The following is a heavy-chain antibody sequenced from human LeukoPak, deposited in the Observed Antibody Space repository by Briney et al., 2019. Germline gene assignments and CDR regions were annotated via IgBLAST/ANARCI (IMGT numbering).Heavy chain of an antibody. CDR3: AKVLGLRFLEWLLYDAFDI. Sequence: GGSLRLSCAASGFTFSSYAMSWVRQAPGKGLEWVSAISGSGGSTYYADSVKGRFTISRDNSKNTLYLQMNSLRAEDTAVYYCAKVLGLRFLEWLLYDAFDIWGQGTMVTVSS. J-gene: IGHJ3*02. D-gene: IGHD3-3*01. CDR1: GFTFSSYA. CDR2: ISGSGGST. V-gene: IGHV3-23*01.